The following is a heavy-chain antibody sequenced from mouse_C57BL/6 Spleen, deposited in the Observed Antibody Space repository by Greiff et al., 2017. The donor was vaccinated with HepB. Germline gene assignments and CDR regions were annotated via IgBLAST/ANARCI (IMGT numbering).Heavy chain of an antibody. CDR1: GYTFTSYW. CDR3: ARTLPDYFDY. V-gene: IGHV1-69*01. CDR2: IDPSDSYT. Sequence: LQQPGAELVMPGASVKLSCKASGYTFTSYWMHWVKQRPGQGLEWIGEIDPSDSYTNYNQKFKGKSTLTVDKSSSTAYMQLSSLTSEDSAVYYCARTLPDYFDYWGQGTTLTVSS. J-gene: IGHJ2*01.